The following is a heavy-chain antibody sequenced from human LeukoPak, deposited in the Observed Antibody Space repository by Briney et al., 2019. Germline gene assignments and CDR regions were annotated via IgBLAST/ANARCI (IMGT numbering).Heavy chain of an antibody. V-gene: IGHV4-34*01. D-gene: IGHD6-13*01. CDR2: INHSGST. CDR3: ASRGIAAAGNFDY. J-gene: IGHJ4*02. Sequence: SETLCLTCAVYGVSFSGYYWSWIRQPPGKGLEWIGEINHSGSTNNNPSLKSRVTISVDKSKNQFSLKLSSVTAADTAVYYCASRGIAAAGNFDYWGQGTLVTVSS. CDR1: GVSFSGYY.